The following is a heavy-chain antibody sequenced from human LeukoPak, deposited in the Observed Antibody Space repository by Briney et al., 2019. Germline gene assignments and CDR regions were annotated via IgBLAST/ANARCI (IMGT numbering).Heavy chain of an antibody. V-gene: IGHV1-69*05. CDR2: IIPIVGTA. Sequence: SVKVSYKASGGTVSSYAISWVREAPGQGLEWMGGIIPIVGTANYAQKFQGRVTITTDDSTSTAYMELSSLRSEDTAVYYCTTDLTRYSSSWYYFDYWGQGTLVTVSS. CDR3: TTDLTRYSSSWYYFDY. D-gene: IGHD6-13*01. CDR1: GGTVSSYA. J-gene: IGHJ4*02.